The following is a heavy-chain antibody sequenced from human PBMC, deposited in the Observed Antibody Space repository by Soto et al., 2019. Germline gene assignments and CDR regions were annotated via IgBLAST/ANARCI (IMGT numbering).Heavy chain of an antibody. Sequence: QVQLQESGPGLVNPSQTLSLTCTVSGGSVDSGGYYWNWIRQYPGKGLEWLGYIYYRGSTYYTPSLTSLLTISLDTSMNQFALRLTSVTAADTAVYYCAREPPRSCSVSKCLYYFDHWGQGALVPVSS. D-gene: IGHD2-15*01. CDR1: GGSVDSGGYY. V-gene: IGHV4-31*01. CDR3: AREPPRSCSVSKCLYYFDH. CDR2: IYYRGST. J-gene: IGHJ4*02.